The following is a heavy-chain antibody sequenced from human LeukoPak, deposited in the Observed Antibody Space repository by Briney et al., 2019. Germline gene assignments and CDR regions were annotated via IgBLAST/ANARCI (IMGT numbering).Heavy chain of an antibody. CDR1: GYTFTNYF. J-gene: IGHJ4*02. Sequence: ASVKVSCKISGYTFTNYFIHWVRQAPGHPLEGMGWTSPKSGNRKCTQKFQGRVTMTRDTSISTVYMELDRLTFDDTAVYFCARDNYGTLDYWGQGSLVTVSS. D-gene: IGHD4-17*01. CDR2: TSPKSGNR. CDR3: ARDNYGTLDY. V-gene: IGHV1-2*02.